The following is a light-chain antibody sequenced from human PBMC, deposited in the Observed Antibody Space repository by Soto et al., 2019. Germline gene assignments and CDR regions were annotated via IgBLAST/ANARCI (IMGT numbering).Light chain of an antibody. CDR2: GAS. J-gene: IGKJ2*01. CDR3: QQYGSSWYT. V-gene: IGKV3-20*01. CDR1: QSVSRSY. Sequence: EIVLTQSPGTLYLSPGERATLSCRASQSVSRSYLSWYQQKPGQAPRLLIYGASSRATGIPDRFSGSGSGTDFTLTVSRLEPEDFAVYYCQQYGSSWYTFGQGTKLEIK.